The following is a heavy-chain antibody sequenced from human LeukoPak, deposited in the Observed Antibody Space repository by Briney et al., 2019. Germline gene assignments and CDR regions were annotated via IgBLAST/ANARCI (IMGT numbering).Heavy chain of an antibody. CDR3: ARHSVGIYDILTGGYYYYGMDV. Sequence: SETLSLTCAVYGGSFSGYYWSWIRQPPGKGLEWIGEINHSGSTYYNPSLKSRVTISVDTSKNQFSLKLSSVTAADTAVYYCARHSVGIYDILTGGYYYYGMDVWGQGTTVTVSS. CDR2: INHSGST. CDR1: GGSFSGYY. J-gene: IGHJ6*02. D-gene: IGHD3-9*01. V-gene: IGHV4-34*01.